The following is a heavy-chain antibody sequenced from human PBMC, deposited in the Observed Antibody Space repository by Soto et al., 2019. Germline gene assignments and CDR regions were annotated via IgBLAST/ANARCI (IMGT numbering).Heavy chain of an antibody. V-gene: IGHV4-34*01. D-gene: IGHD1-1*01. Sequence: QVQLQQWGAGLLKPSETLSLTCAVYGGSVNSGNYYWSWLRQPPGKGLEWIGGMSHSGGTPFHPSLKRRVTISVDTSKNQFSLKMSSVTAADTALYYCARVERGTATTVVDAFDIWGPGTLVTVSS. CDR2: MSHSGGT. CDR3: ARVERGTATTVVDAFDI. J-gene: IGHJ3*02. CDR1: GGSVNSGNYY.